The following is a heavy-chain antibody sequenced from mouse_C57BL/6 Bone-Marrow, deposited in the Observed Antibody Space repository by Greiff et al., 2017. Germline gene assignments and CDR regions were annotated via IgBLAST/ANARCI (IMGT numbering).Heavy chain of an antibody. Sequence: EVQGVESGGGLVQPGGSMKLSCAASGFTFSDAWMDWVRQSPEKGLEWVAEIRNKANNHATYYAESVKGRFTISRDDSKSSVYLQMNSLRAEDTGIDYCRDYGSSSYWYCDVWGTGTTVTVSS. V-gene: IGHV6-6*01. CDR1: GFTFSDAW. D-gene: IGHD1-1*01. CDR3: RDYGSSSYWYCDV. J-gene: IGHJ1*03. CDR2: IRNKANNHAT.